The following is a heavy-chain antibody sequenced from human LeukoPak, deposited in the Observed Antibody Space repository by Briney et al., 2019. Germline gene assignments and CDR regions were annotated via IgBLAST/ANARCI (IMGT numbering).Heavy chain of an antibody. CDR3: ARDITMIPGY. CDR2: VYYGGSS. D-gene: IGHD3-22*01. J-gene: IGHJ4*02. Sequence: SETLSLTCTVSGDSISSNSYFWGWIRQPPGKGLEWIGSVYYGGSSYYNPSLKSRVTISVDTSKNQFSLKLSSVTAADTAVYYCARDITMIPGYWGQGTLVTVSS. V-gene: IGHV4-39*07. CDR1: GDSISSNSYF.